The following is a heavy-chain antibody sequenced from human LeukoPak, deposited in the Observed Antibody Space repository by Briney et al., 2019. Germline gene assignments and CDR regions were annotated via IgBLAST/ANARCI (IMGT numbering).Heavy chain of an antibody. Sequence: PSETLSLTCTVSGGSISSSSYYWGWIRQPPGKGLEWIGSIYYSGSTYYNPSLKSRVTISVDTSKNQFSLKLSSVTAADTAVYYCARHNWYGSRYFDWLYYPRKFDYWGQGTLVTVSS. CDR1: GGSISSSSYY. CDR3: ARHNWYGSRYFDWLYYPRKFDY. D-gene: IGHD3-9*01. V-gene: IGHV4-39*01. J-gene: IGHJ4*02. CDR2: IYYSGST.